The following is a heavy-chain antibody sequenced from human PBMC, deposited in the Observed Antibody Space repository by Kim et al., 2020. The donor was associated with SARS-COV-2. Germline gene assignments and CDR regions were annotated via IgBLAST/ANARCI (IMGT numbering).Heavy chain of an antibody. Sequence: NTKYSQTFQGRVTITRDTSASTAYMELSSLRSEDTAVYYCARDGLYNFDYWGQGTLVTVSS. J-gene: IGHJ4*02. V-gene: IGHV1-3*01. CDR2: NT. D-gene: IGHD2-2*02. CDR3: ARDGLYNFDY.